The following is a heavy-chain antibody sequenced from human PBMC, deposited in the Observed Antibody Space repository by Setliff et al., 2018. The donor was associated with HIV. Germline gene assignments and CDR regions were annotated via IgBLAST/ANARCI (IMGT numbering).Heavy chain of an antibody. V-gene: IGHV4-4*08. J-gene: IGHJ5*02. CDR3: ARLPRIALSGTFGWFDP. D-gene: IGHD6-19*01. Sequence: SETLSLTCAVSGGSISSYHWMWIRQPPGKGLEWIGYIYTSGGADYDPSLKSRVTISVDTSKGQFSLRLSSVTAADTAVYYCARLPRIALSGTFGWFDPWGQGTLVTVSS. CDR1: GGSISSYH. CDR2: IYTSGGA.